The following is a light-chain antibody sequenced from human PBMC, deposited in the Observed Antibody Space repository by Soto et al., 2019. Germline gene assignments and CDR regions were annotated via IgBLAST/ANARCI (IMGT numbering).Light chain of an antibody. J-gene: IGKJ5*01. CDR1: HSVNSH. V-gene: IGKV3-11*01. CDR3: QQRMNWPLT. Sequence: MMMTQSPATLSVSPGARVPLSCRTSHSVNSHVAWYQQKPGQPPRLLIYGATTRATGIPARFSGSGSETDFTLTISSLEPEDVAVYYCQQRMNWPLTFGQGTRLEI. CDR2: GAT.